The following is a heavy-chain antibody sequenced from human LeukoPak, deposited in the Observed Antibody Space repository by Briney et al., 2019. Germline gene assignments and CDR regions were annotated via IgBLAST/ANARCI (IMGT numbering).Heavy chain of an antibody. J-gene: IGHJ5*02. CDR2: IYYTGVT. D-gene: IGHD4-17*01. CDR1: GGSFSGYY. V-gene: IGHV4-59*01. Sequence: SETLSLTCAVYGGSFSGYYWSWIRQPPGKGLEWIAYIYYTGVTNYNPSPKRRVNISVAMSKNQFSLQLSSVTAADTAVYFCATSGATAVTTWGGTWFDPWGQGTLVTVSS. CDR3: ATSGATAVTTWGGTWFDP.